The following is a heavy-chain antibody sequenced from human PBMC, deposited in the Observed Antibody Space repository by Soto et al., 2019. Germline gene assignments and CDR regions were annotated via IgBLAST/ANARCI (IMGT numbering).Heavy chain of an antibody. CDR2: IKQDGSEK. D-gene: IGHD3-3*01. J-gene: IGHJ6*02. CDR3: ARDRVLRFLEWLPYYGMDV. V-gene: IGHV3-7*01. CDR1: GFTFSSDW. Sequence: GGSLRLSCAASGFTFSSDWMSWVRQAPGKGLEWVANIKQDGSEKYYVDSVKGRFTISRDNAKNSLYLQMNSLRAEDTAVYYCARDRVLRFLEWLPYYGMDVWGQGTTVTVSS.